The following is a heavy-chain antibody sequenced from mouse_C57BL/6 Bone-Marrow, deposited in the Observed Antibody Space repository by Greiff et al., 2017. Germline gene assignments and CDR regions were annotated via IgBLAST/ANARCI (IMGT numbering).Heavy chain of an antibody. CDR3: ARRGFYYGSRGYFDV. CDR1: GFTFSSYG. Sequence: EVHLVESGGDLVKPGGSLKLSCAASGFTFSSYGMSWVRQTPDKRLEWVATISSGGSYTYYPASVKGRFTISRDNAKNTLYLQMSSLKSEDTAMYYCARRGFYYGSRGYFDVWGTGTTVTVSS. V-gene: IGHV5-6*01. J-gene: IGHJ1*03. CDR2: ISSGGSYT. D-gene: IGHD1-1*01.